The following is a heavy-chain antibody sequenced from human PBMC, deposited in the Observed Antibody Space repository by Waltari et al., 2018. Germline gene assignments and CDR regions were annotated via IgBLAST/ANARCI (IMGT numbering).Heavy chain of an antibody. CDR2: IKPDGKEK. CDR1: GFPISTYW. CDR3: ARDRHGASIYP. J-gene: IGHJ4*02. D-gene: IGHD2-21*01. Sequence: EVQVVESGGGLVQPGGSLRLSCAASGFPISTYWMSWVRQVPGKGLEWVATIKPDGKEKYYVDSVKGRFAISRDNAKNSMYLEMNSLRAEDTALYHCARDRHGASIYPWGQGALVTVS. V-gene: IGHV3-7*01.